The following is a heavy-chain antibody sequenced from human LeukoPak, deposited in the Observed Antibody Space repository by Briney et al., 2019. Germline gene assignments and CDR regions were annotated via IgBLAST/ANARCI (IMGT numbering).Heavy chain of an antibody. CDR3: ARHMARRRWFDP. D-gene: IGHD1-14*01. Sequence: SETLSLTCAVYGGSFSGYYWSWIRQPPGKVLEWIGEINHSGSTNYNPSLKSRVTISVDTSKNQFSLKLSSVTAADTAVYYCARHMARRRWFDPWGQGTLVTVSS. V-gene: IGHV4-34*01. CDR2: INHSGST. J-gene: IGHJ5*02. CDR1: GGSFSGYY.